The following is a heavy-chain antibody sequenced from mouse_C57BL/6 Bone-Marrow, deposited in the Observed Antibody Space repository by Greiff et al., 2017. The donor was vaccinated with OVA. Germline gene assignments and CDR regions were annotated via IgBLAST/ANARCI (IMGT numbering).Heavy chain of an antibody. CDR2: ISNGGGST. Sequence: EVQVVESGGGLVQPGGSLKLSCAASGFTFSDYYMYWVRQTPEKRLEWVAYISNGGGSTYYPDTVKGRFTISRDNAKNTLYLQMSRLKSEDTAMYYCARHGDGLRLIAYWGQGTLVTVSA. J-gene: IGHJ3*01. D-gene: IGHD2-4*01. V-gene: IGHV5-12*01. CDR3: ARHGDGLRLIAY. CDR1: GFTFSDYY.